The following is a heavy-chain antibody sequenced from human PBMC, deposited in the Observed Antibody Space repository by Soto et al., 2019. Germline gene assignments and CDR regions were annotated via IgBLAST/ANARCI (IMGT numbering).Heavy chain of an antibody. CDR1: GYTFTSYG. D-gene: IGHD6-19*01. CDR3: ARDPGAYSSGWYHNWFDP. J-gene: IGHJ5*02. V-gene: IGHV1-18*01. CDR2: ISAYNGNT. Sequence: ASVKVSCKASGYTFTSYGISWVRQAPGQGLEWMGWISAYNGNTNYAQKLQGRVTMTTDTSTSTAYMELRSLRSDDTAVYYCARDPGAYSSGWYHNWFDPWGQGTLVTVSS.